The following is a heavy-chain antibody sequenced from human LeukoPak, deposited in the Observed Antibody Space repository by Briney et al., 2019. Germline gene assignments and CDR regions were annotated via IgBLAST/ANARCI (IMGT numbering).Heavy chain of an antibody. D-gene: IGHD6-13*01. Sequence: SETLSLTCTVSGGSISSYYWSWIRQPPGKGLEWIGSIYYSGSTYYNPSLKSRVTISVDTFKNQFSLKLSSVTAADTAVYYCAKERIAAGLIDYWGQGTLVTVSS. CDR1: GGSISSYY. CDR3: AKERIAAGLIDY. J-gene: IGHJ4*02. V-gene: IGHV4-39*07. CDR2: IYYSGST.